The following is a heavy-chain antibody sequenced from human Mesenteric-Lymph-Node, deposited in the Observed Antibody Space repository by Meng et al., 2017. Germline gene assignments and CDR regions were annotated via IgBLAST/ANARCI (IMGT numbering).Heavy chain of an antibody. V-gene: IGHV3-74*01. CDR2: IKMDGSNT. CDR1: GFTFSNYW. D-gene: IGHD3-10*01. Sequence: GESLKISCAASGFTFSNYWLHWVRQAPGKGLVWVSHIKMDGSNTKYADSVKGRFTISRDNAKNTLYLQMNSLRAEDAAVYYCSLNYDSRSYNSGGHGLNVWGQGTTVTVSS. CDR3: SLNYDSRSYNSGGHGLNV. J-gene: IGHJ6*02.